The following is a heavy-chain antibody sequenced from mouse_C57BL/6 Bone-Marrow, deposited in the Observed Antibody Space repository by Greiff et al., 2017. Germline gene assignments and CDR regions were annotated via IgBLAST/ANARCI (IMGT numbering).Heavy chain of an antibody. D-gene: IGHD1-1*01. J-gene: IGHJ3*01. CDR3: ARNHYYGSSPFAY. Sequence: VQLQQPGAELVKPGASVKMSCKASGYTFTSYWITWVKQRPGQGLAWIGDIYPGSGSTNYNEKFKSKATLTVDTSSSTAYMQLSSLTSEDSAVYYCARNHYYGSSPFAYWGQGTLVTVSA. V-gene: IGHV1-55*01. CDR2: IYPGSGST. CDR1: GYTFTSYW.